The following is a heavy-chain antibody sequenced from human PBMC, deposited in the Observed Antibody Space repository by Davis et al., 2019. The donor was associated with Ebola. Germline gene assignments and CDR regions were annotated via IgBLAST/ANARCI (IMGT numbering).Heavy chain of an antibody. Sequence: MPSETLSLTCTVSGGSISSGDYYWSWIRQPPGKGLEWIGYIYYSGSTYYNPSLKSRVTISVDTSKHQFSLKLSSATAADTAVYYCARVGGAGDGYSLEAFDIWGQGTMVTVSS. CDR3: ARVGGAGDGYSLEAFDI. CDR1: GGSISSGDYY. J-gene: IGHJ3*02. CDR2: IYYSGST. D-gene: IGHD5-24*01. V-gene: IGHV4-30-4*01.